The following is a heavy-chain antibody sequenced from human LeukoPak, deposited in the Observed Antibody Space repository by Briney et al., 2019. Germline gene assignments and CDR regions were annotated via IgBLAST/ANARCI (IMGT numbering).Heavy chain of an antibody. CDR1: GGSISSGSYY. CDR3: ARIYGPRYWFDP. D-gene: IGHD3-10*01. Sequence: PSQTLSLTCTVSGGSISSGSYYWSWIRQPAGKGLEWIGRIYTSGSTNYNPSLKSRVTISVDTSKNQFSLKLSSVSAADTAVYYCARIYGPRYWFDPWGQGTLVTVSS. J-gene: IGHJ5*02. V-gene: IGHV4-61*02. CDR2: IYTSGST.